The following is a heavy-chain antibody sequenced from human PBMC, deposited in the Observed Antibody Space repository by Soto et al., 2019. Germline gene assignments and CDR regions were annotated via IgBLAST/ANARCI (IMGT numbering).Heavy chain of an antibody. Sequence: ASVKVSCKXSGGTFSSYAISWVRQAPGQGLEWMGGIIPIFGTANYAQKFQGRVTITADKSTSTAYMELSSLRSEDTAVYYCASVGVYSSSWSHWGQGTLVTVSS. J-gene: IGHJ1*01. V-gene: IGHV1-69*06. CDR2: IIPIFGTA. CDR3: ASVGVYSSSWSH. CDR1: GGTFSSYA. D-gene: IGHD6-13*01.